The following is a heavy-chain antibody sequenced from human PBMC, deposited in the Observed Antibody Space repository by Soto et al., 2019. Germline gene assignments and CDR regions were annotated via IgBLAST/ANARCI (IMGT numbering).Heavy chain of an antibody. V-gene: IGHV4-31*03. CDR3: ARYPVVVVPAANYGLDV. CDR1: GVSVSSDIYY. J-gene: IGHJ6*02. CDR2: IYYSGNT. Sequence: QVQLQESGPGLVKPSQTLSLTCSVSGVSVSSDIYYWSWIRHHPGKGLEWIGYIYYSGNTYYNPSLGGRVTISLDTSKNHFSLRLRSVTPADTAVYYCARYPVVVVPAANYGLDVWGQWTTVTVSS. D-gene: IGHD2-2*01.